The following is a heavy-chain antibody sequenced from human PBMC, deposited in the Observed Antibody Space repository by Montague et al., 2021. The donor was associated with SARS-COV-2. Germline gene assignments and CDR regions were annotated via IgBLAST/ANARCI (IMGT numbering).Heavy chain of an antibody. CDR3: ARDYSHCSGGSCVFDY. CDR1: GGSISNYY. Sequence: SETLSLTCTVSGGSISNYYWSWIRQPAGKGLEWIGRIYSSGSTNYNPSLKSRISMSVDMSKNQFSPKLSSVTAADTAIYYCARDYSHCSGGSCVFDYWGQGTLVTVSS. D-gene: IGHD2-15*01. CDR2: IYSSGST. V-gene: IGHV4-4*07. J-gene: IGHJ4*02.